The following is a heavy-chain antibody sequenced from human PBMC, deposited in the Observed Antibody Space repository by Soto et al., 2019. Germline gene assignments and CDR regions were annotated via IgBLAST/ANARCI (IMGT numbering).Heavy chain of an antibody. CDR1: GFTFSSYS. J-gene: IGHJ3*02. D-gene: IGHD3-22*01. CDR3: ARDSYDHNYYDSSGTNLDAFDI. CDR2: ISSSSSYI. Sequence: EVQLVESEGGQVKPGGSLRLSCAASGFTFSSYSMNWVRQAPGKGREWDSSISSSSSYIYYADSVKGRFTISRDNAKNSLYLQMNSLRAEDTAVYYCARDSYDHNYYDSSGTNLDAFDIWGQGTMVTVSS. V-gene: IGHV3-21*01.